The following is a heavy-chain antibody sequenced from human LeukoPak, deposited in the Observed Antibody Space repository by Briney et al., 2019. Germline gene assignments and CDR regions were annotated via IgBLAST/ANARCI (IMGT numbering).Heavy chain of an antibody. CDR1: GGSFSGYY. CDR2: INHNGST. CDR3: ARGSDYYYYGMDV. J-gene: IGHJ6*02. V-gene: IGHV4-34*01. Sequence: SETLSLTCAVYGGSFSGYYWSWIRQPPGKGLEWIGEINHNGSTNYNPSLKSRVTISVDTSKNQFSLKLSSVTAADTAVYYCARGSDYYYYGMDVWGQGTTVTVSS.